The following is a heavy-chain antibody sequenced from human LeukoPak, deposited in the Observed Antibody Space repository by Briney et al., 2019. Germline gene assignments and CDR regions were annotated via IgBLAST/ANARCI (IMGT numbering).Heavy chain of an antibody. V-gene: IGHV1-69*13. D-gene: IGHD6-13*01. CDR2: IIPIFGTA. CDR1: GGTFSSYA. J-gene: IGHJ4*02. Sequence: WASVNVSCKASGGTFSSYAISWVRQAPGQGLEWMGGIIPIFGTANYAQMFQGRVTITADESTSTAYMELSSLRSEDTAVYYCATSRHPGPLAAADSFDYWGQGTLVTVSS. CDR3: ATSRHPGPLAAADSFDY.